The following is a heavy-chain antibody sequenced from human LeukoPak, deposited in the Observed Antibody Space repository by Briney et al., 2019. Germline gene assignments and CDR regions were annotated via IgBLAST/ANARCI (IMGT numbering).Heavy chain of an antibody. Sequence: SVKVSCKASGGTFSSYAISWVRQAPGQGLEWMGGIIPIFGTANYAQKFQGRVTITTGESTSTAYMELSSLRSEDTAVYYCAGENRIAAAGYGIWFDPWGQGTLVTVSS. V-gene: IGHV1-69*05. CDR1: GGTFSSYA. D-gene: IGHD6-13*01. CDR2: IIPIFGTA. J-gene: IGHJ5*02. CDR3: AGENRIAAAGYGIWFDP.